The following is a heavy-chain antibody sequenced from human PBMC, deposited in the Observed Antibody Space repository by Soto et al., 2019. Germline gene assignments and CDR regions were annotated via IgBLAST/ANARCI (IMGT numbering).Heavy chain of an antibody. Sequence: VQLVQSGAEVKKPGSSVKVSCEASGGTFSGHAISWVRQAPGQGPEWMGGLIPLFGTTQHAQNFQGRLTITADQSTTTAYMELTSLRFEDTATYYCARGPNWGYRFDSWGQGTVVTVSS. V-gene: IGHV1-69*19. CDR2: LIPLFGTT. D-gene: IGHD7-27*01. CDR3: ARGPNWGYRFDS. J-gene: IGHJ5*01. CDR1: GGTFSGHA.